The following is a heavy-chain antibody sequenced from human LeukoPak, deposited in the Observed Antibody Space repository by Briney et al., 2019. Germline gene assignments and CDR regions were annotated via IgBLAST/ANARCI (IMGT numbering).Heavy chain of an antibody. J-gene: IGHJ4*02. CDR2: IYSSGTT. D-gene: IGHD1-26*01. V-gene: IGHV3-66*01. CDR1: GFTVSSNY. Sequence: GGSLRLSCAASGFTVSSNYMSWVRQAPGKGLEWVSIIYSSGTTYYADSVKGRFTISRDNSKNTLYLQMNSLRAEDTAVYYCARGPTYSGRLSWGQGTLVTVSS. CDR3: ARGPTYSGRLS.